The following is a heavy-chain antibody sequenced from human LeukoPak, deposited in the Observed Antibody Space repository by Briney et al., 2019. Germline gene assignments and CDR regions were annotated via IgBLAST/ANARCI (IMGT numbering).Heavy chain of an antibody. CDR2: ISAYNGNT. J-gene: IGHJ6*02. D-gene: IGHD1-26*01. Sequence: ASVTVSCKASGYTFTSYGISWVRQAPGQGLERMGWISAYNGNTNYAQKLQGRVTMTTDTSTSTAYMELRSLRSDDTAVYYCARDRIVGATSGARRDENYYYYGMDVWGQGTTVTVSS. V-gene: IGHV1-18*01. CDR1: GYTFTSYG. CDR3: ARDRIVGATSGARRDENYYYYGMDV.